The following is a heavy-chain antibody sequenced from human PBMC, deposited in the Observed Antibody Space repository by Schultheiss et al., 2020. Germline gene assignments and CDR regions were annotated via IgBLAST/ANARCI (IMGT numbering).Heavy chain of an antibody. CDR2: INHSGST. D-gene: IGHD5-12*01. J-gene: IGHJ6*02. V-gene: IGHV4-34*01. CDR1: GGSFSGYY. Sequence: SETLSLTCAVYGGSFSGYYWSWIRQPPGKGLEWIGEINHSGSTYYNPSLKSRVTISVDTSKNQFSLKLSSVTAADTAVYYCARQWYSGYVYYYYGMDVWGQGTTVTVSS. CDR3: ARQWYSGYVYYYYGMDV.